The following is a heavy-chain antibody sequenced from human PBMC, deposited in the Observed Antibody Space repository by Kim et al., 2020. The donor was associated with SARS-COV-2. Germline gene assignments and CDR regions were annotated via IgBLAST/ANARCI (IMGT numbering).Heavy chain of an antibody. J-gene: IGHJ3*02. CDR2: IYYSGST. Sequence: SETLSLTCTVSGGSISSYYWSWIRQPPGKGLEWIGYIYYSGSTNYNPSLKSRVTISVDTSKNQFSLKLSSVTAADTAVYYCARAAEQTYYYDSSYAFDIWGQGTMVTVSS. CDR1: GGSISSYY. D-gene: IGHD3-22*01. V-gene: IGHV4-59*01. CDR3: ARAAEQTYYYDSSYAFDI.